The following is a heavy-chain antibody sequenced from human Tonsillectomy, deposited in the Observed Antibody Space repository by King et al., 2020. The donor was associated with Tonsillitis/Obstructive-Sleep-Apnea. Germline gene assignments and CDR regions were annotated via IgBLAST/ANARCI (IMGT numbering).Heavy chain of an antibody. CDR1: GFKFSSYA. D-gene: IGHD6-19*01. CDR3: ARSIQGWHYFDY. Sequence: VQLVESGGGVVQPGRSLRLSCAASGFKFSSYAMHWVRQAPGKGLDWVAFISYDGSNKYYADSVKGRFTISRDNSKNTLYLQMNSPRAEDTAVYYCARSIQGWHYFDYWGQGTLVTVSS. J-gene: IGHJ4*02. V-gene: IGHV3-30*04. CDR2: ISYDGSNK.